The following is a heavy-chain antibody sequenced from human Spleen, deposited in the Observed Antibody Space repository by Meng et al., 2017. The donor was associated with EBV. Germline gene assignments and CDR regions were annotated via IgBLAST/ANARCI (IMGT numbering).Heavy chain of an antibody. CDR3: ASESGRGFTPDY. Sequence: QLELVQSGAGVRKPGSSVKVSCKTSGGTFRSDAVSWVRQAPGQGLEWLGGLIPKSDAPYYAQKFQDRVTITADESTSTHYMDLRGLKSEDTAVYYCASESGRGFTPDYWGQGTLVTVSS. D-gene: IGHD3-10*01. J-gene: IGHJ4*02. CDR2: LIPKSDAP. V-gene: IGHV1-69*01. CDR1: GGTFRSDA.